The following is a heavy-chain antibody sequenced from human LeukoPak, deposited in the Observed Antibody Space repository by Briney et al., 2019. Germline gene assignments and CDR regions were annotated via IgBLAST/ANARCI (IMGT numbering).Heavy chain of an antibody. CDR2: IWYDGSNK. J-gene: IGHJ3*02. V-gene: IGHV3-33*06. Sequence: GGSLRLSCAASGFTFSSYGMHWVRQAPGKGLEGVAVIWYDGSNKYYADSVKGRFTISRDNSKNSLYLQMNSLRAEDTAVYYCAKDYYDSSGYDAFDIWGQGTMVTVSS. CDR1: GFTFSSYG. CDR3: AKDYYDSSGYDAFDI. D-gene: IGHD3-22*01.